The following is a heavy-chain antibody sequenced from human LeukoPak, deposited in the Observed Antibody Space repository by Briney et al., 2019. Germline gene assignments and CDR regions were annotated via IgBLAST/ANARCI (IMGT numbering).Heavy chain of an antibody. CDR2: TRNEANIYTT. D-gene: IGHD1-26*01. Sequence: GGSLRLSCAASGFIFSDHYMDWVRQAPGKGLEWVGRTRNEANIYTTKYAASVKGRFTISGDDSKNSLYLQMNSLKTEDTAVYYCASPVGATTVRAFDIWGQGTMVTVSS. V-gene: IGHV3-72*01. J-gene: IGHJ3*02. CDR1: GFIFSDHY. CDR3: ASPVGATTVRAFDI.